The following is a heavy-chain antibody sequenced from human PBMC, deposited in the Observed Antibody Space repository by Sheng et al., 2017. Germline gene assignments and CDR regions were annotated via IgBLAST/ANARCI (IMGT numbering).Heavy chain of an antibody. CDR1: GGSISSYY. CDR2: IYYSGST. CDR3: ARGSSWYAYYYYMDV. Sequence: QVQLQESGPGLVKPSETLSLTCTVSGGSISSYYWSWIRQPPGKGLEWIGYIYYSGSTNYNPSLKSRVTISVDTSKNQFSLKLSSVTAADTAVYYCARGSSWYAYYYYMDVWGQGTTGHRLL. J-gene: IGHJ6*03. D-gene: IGHD6-13*01. V-gene: IGHV4-59*01.